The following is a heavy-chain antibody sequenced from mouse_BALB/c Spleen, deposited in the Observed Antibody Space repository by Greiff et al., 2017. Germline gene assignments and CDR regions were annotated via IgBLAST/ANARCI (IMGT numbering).Heavy chain of an antibody. V-gene: IGHV1-9*01. D-gene: IGHD1-1*01. CDR3: ARCWDGSSPMDY. CDR2: ILPGSGST. J-gene: IGHJ4*01. Sequence: VQLQQSGAELMKPGASVKISCKATGYTFSSYWIEWVKQRPGHGLEWIGEILPGSGSTNSNEKLKGKATFTADTSSNTAYMQLISLTSEDSAVDYCARCWDGSSPMDYWGQGTSVTVSS. CDR1: GYTFSSYW.